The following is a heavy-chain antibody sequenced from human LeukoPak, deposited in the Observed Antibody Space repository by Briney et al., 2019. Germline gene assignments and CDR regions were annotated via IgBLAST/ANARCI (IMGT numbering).Heavy chain of an antibody. D-gene: IGHD3-3*01. Sequence: ASVKVSCKVSGYTLTELSMHWVRQAPGKGLEWMGGFDPEDGETIYAQKFQGRVTMTEDTSTDTAYMELSSLRSEDTAVYYCATVLRNTRWFDPWGQGTLATVSS. CDR1: GYTLTELS. J-gene: IGHJ5*02. CDR3: ATVLRNTRWFDP. V-gene: IGHV1-24*01. CDR2: FDPEDGET.